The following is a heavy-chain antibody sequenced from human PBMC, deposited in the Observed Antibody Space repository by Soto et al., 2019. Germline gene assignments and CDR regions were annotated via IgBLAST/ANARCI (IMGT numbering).Heavy chain of an antibody. V-gene: IGHV5-51*01. CDR3: ARTAAIATYYYDSSGFRPPGWFDP. Sequence: GESLKISCKGSGYSFTSQWIGWVRQVPGKGLEWMGTIFPGDSETRYSPSFQGQVTISADKSISTAYLQWSSLKASDTAMYYCARTAAIATYYYDSSGFRPPGWFDPWGQGTLVTVSS. J-gene: IGHJ5*02. CDR2: IFPGDSET. D-gene: IGHD3-22*01. CDR1: GYSFTSQW.